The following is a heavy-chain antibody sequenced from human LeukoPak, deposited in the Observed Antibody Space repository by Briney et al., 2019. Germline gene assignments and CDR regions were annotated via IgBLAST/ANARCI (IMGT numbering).Heavy chain of an antibody. J-gene: IGHJ4*02. Sequence: GGSLRLSCAASGFTFSSYEMNWVRQAPGKGLEWVSSISSSSSYIYYADSVKGRFTISRDNAKNSLYLQMNSLRAEDTAVYYCARDGRAYCGGDCLRPYYFDYWGQGTLVTVSS. CDR3: ARDGRAYCGGDCLRPYYFDY. CDR2: ISSSSSYI. V-gene: IGHV3-21*01. CDR1: GFTFSSYE. D-gene: IGHD2-21*02.